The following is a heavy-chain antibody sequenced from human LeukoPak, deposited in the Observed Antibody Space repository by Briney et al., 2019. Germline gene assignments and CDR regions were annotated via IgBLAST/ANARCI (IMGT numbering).Heavy chain of an antibody. V-gene: IGHV4-30-4*08. D-gene: IGHD3-22*01. CDR3: ARDRWDASGYYSTFDY. J-gene: IGHJ4*02. Sequence: SQTLSLTCTVSGGSISSSDYYWSWIRQPPGKGLEWIGYIDYSGSTYYNPSLKSRVIISLDTSKNQFSLRLTSVTAADTAVYYCARDRWDASGYYSTFDYWGRGTLVTVSS. CDR1: GGSISSSDYY. CDR2: IDYSGST.